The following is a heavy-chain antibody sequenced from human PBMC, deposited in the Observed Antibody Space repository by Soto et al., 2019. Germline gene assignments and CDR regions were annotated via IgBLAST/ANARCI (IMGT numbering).Heavy chain of an antibody. CDR1: GGTFSTYT. Sequence: SVKVSCKASGGTFSTYTFSWVRQAPGQGLEWMGRIIPIFGTPYYAQKFQGRVTITADKSTSTVYMGLSSLRSDDTAVYFCARGLECRGYCLDKPTWFAPWGQGTLVTVSS. CDR3: ARGLECRGYCLDKPTWFAP. J-gene: IGHJ5*02. CDR2: IIPIFGTP. V-gene: IGHV1-69*06. D-gene: IGHD2-15*01.